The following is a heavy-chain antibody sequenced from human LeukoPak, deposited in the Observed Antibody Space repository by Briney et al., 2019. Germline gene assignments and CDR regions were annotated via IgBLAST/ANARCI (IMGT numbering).Heavy chain of an antibody. J-gene: IGHJ6*02. CDR2: IYSGGST. Sequence: PGGSLRLSCVASGFTFSTYWMNWVRQAPGKGLERVSVIYSGGSTYYADSVKGRFTISRDNSKNTLYLQMNSLRAEDTAVYYCARDPTPGYSSSWFGYYYYGMDVWGQGTTVTVSS. CDR3: ARDPTPGYSSSWFGYYYYGMDV. D-gene: IGHD6-13*01. CDR1: GFTFSTYW. V-gene: IGHV3-66*01.